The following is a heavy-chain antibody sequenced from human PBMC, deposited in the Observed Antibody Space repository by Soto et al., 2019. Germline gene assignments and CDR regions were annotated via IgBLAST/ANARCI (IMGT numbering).Heavy chain of an antibody. CDR1: GGPFSRGGYY. Sequence: SETLSLTCTVSGGPFSRGGYYWSWIRQHPGKGLGWIGYIYYSGSTNYNPSLKSRVTISVDTSKNQFSLKLSSVTAADTAVYYCARSLWFGELLPDWFDPWGQGTLVTVSS. CDR2: IYYSGST. J-gene: IGHJ5*02. D-gene: IGHD3-10*01. CDR3: ARSLWFGELLPDWFDP. V-gene: IGHV4-61*08.